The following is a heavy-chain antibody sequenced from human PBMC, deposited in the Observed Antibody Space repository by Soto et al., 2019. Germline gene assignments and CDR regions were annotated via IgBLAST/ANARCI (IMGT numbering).Heavy chain of an antibody. CDR2: IIPIFGTA. D-gene: IGHD2-2*01. Sequence: QVQLVQSGAEVKKPGSSVKVSCKASGGTFSSYAISWVRQAPGQGLEWMGGIIPIFGTANYAQKFQGRVTITADEYXXTAYMELSSLRSEDTAVYYCARHPIVLVPAAYFDYWGQGTLVTVSS. J-gene: IGHJ4*02. CDR3: ARHPIVLVPAAYFDY. V-gene: IGHV1-69*12. CDR1: GGTFSSYA.